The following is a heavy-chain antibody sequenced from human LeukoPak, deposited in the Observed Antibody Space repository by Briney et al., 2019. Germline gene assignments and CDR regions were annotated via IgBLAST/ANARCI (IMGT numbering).Heavy chain of an antibody. CDR1: GFAFSDYW. J-gene: IGHJ4*02. CDR3: AKVGTWELQRVFEN. D-gene: IGHD1-26*01. Sequence: GGSLRLSCAASGFAFSDYWMTWVRQVPGKGLEWVANVGRDGSEKNYVDSVEGRFTISRDNAKKSLDLEMNSLRVEDTALYYCAKVGTWELQRVFENWGQGTLVTVSS. CDR2: VGRDGSEK. V-gene: IGHV3-7*01.